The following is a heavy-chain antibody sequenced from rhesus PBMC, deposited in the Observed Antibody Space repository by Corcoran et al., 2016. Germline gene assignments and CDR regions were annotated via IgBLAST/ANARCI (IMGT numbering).Heavy chain of an antibody. Sequence: QVQLQESGPGLVKPSETLSLTCAVSGGSVISSNWWSWIRQPPGKGLEWIGYISGSSGSTYYNPSLKSRVTISTDTSKNQVYLKLSSVTAADTAVYYCARDPKAMTLDYWGQGVLVTVSS. CDR1: GGSVISSNW. CDR3: ARDPKAMTLDY. CDR2: ISGSSGST. D-gene: IGHD1-32*01. V-gene: IGHV4-65*01. J-gene: IGHJ4*01.